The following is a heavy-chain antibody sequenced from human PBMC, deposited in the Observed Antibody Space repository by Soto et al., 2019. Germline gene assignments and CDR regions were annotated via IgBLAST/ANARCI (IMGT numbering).Heavy chain of an antibody. CDR3: ARVWRIAAAGTPSYYFDY. Sequence: PSETLSLTCAVSGGSTSSGGYSWSWIRQPPGKGLEWIGYIYHSGSTYYNPSLKSRVTISVDRSKNQFSLKLSSVTAADTAVYYCARVWRIAAAGTPSYYFDYWGQGTLVTVS. V-gene: IGHV4-30-2*01. CDR2: IYHSGST. D-gene: IGHD6-13*01. J-gene: IGHJ4*02. CDR1: GGSTSSGGYS.